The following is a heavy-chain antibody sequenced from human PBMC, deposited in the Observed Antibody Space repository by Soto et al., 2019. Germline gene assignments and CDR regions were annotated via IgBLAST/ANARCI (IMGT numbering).Heavy chain of an antibody. J-gene: IGHJ5*02. CDR1: GDSITSNH. CDR2: IYNSGTT. Sequence: SETLSLTCAVSGDSITSNHCNWIRQPPGRGLEWIGYIYNSGTTKYSPSLKSRVIISVDTSKNQLSLKLSSVTAADTAVYYCARVSMSTVSWGFDPWGQGTLVTVSS. D-gene: IGHD4-4*01. CDR3: ARVSMSTVSWGFDP. V-gene: IGHV4-59*01.